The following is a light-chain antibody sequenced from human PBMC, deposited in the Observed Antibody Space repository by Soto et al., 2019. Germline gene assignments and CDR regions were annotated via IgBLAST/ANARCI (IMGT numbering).Light chain of an antibody. Sequence: MGLTQSRGTLSLSPGERATLSCRASQSVRSSYLAWYQPKPCQAPRLLIEGAARRDTGNPDRFSGSGSGTDFTIPINTLEPEDFAVYYCQQYGSSPQTFGQGTKVEIK. CDR2: GAA. CDR3: QQYGSSPQT. V-gene: IGKV3-20*01. CDR1: QSVRSSY. J-gene: IGKJ1*01.